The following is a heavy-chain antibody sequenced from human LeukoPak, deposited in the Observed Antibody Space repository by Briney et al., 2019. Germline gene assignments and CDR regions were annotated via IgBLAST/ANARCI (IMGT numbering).Heavy chain of an antibody. Sequence: ASVKVSCKASGFTFTGYFIHWVRQAPGQGLEWMGWIHPNNGGTKYAQKFQGRVTMTRDTSINTHYMELSRLRSDDTALYYCTRDGFSGAAFDYWGQGTLVTVSS. J-gene: IGHJ4*02. V-gene: IGHV1-2*02. CDR3: TRDGFSGAAFDY. D-gene: IGHD7-27*01. CDR2: IHPNNGGT. CDR1: GFTFTGYF.